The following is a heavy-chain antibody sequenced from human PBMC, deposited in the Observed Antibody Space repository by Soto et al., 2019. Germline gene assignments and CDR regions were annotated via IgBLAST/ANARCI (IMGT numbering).Heavy chain of an antibody. J-gene: IGHJ3*02. D-gene: IGHD3-3*01. CDR2: IYSGGNT. Sequence: LRLSCAVSGFTVSSKYMNWVRQAPGKGLEWVSFIYSGGNTYYADSVKGRFTISRDNSKNMLYLQMNSLRVEDTAVYYCAREVRVRGFAFDIWGQGTMVTVSS. V-gene: IGHV3-66*01. CDR3: AREVRVRGFAFDI. CDR1: GFTVSSKY.